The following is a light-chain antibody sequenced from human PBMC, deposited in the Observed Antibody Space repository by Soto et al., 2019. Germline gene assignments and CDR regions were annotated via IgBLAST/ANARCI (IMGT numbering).Light chain of an antibody. Sequence: DIPMTQSPSSLSASVGDRVTITCRASQSISTSLNWSQQKPGKAPKLLISAASSLQSGVPSRFIGSGSGTDFTLTVSSLQPEDVATYYCQQSFRTLFTFGPGTTVDVK. CDR2: AAS. CDR3: QQSFRTLFT. J-gene: IGKJ3*01. V-gene: IGKV1-39*01. CDR1: QSISTS.